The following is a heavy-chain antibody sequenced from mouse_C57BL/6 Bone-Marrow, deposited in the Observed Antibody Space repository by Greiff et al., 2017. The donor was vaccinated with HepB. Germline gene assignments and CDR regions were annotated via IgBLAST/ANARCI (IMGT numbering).Heavy chain of an antibody. Sequence: QVQLKESGAELVKPGASVKMSCKASGYTFTSYWITWVKQRPGQGLEWIGDIYPGSGSTNYNEKFKSKATLTVDTSSSTAYMQLSSLTSEDSAVYYCARDHYGSSYKAYWGQGTLVTVSA. CDR3: ARDHYGSSYKAY. V-gene: IGHV1-55*01. J-gene: IGHJ3*01. CDR1: GYTFTSYW. CDR2: IYPGSGST. D-gene: IGHD1-1*01.